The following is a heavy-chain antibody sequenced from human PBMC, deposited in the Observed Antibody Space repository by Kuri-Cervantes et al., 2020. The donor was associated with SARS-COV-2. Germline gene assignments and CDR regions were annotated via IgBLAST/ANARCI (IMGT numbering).Heavy chain of an antibody. D-gene: IGHD7-27*01. CDR3: ARYPDHKQANWGSEADWYFDL. V-gene: IGHV1-69*13. CDR2: IIPIFGTA. J-gene: IGHJ2*01. Sequence: SVKVSCKASGGTFSSYAISWVRQAPGQGLEWMGGIIPIFGTANYAQKFQGRVTITADESTSTAYMELSSLRSEDTAVYYCARYPDHKQANWGSEADWYFDLWGRGNLVTVSS. CDR1: GGTFSSYA.